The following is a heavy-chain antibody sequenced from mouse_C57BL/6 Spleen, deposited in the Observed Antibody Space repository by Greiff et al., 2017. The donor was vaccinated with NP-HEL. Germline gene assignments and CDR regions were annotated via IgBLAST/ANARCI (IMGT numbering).Heavy chain of an antibody. CDR2: INPGSGGT. CDR3: ARNGYYGMDY. V-gene: IGHV1-54*01. CDR1: GYAFTNYL. Sequence: QVQLQQSGAELVRPGTSVKVSCKASGYAFTNYLIEWVKQRPGQGLEWIGVINPGSGGTNYNEKFKGKATLTADKSSSTAYMQLSSLTSEDSAVYFCARNGYYGMDYWGQGTSVTVSS. J-gene: IGHJ4*01.